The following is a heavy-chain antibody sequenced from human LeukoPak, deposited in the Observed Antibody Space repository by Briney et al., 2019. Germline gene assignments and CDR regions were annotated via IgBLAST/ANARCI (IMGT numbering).Heavy chain of an antibody. CDR3: AKDYGWNGIVGATTGFDF. CDR1: GFTFSSYS. D-gene: IGHD1-26*01. V-gene: IGHV3-21*01. Sequence: PGGSLRLSCAASGFTFSSYSMNWVRQAPGKGLEWVSSISSSSYIYYADSVKGRFTISRDNAKNSLYLQMNSLRAEDTAVYYCAKDYGWNGIVGATTGFDFWGQGTLVAVSS. J-gene: IGHJ4*02. CDR2: ISSSSYI.